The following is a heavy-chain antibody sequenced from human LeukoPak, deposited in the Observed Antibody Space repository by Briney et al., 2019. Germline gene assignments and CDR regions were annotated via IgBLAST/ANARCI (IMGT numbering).Heavy chain of an antibody. D-gene: IGHD3-22*01. CDR3: ARLPYYYDSSGYSYYYYMDV. CDR2: IYPGDSDT. V-gene: IGHV5-51*01. Sequence: GESLKISCKGSGYSFTSYWIGWVRQMPGKGLEWMGIIYPGDSDTSYSPSFQGQVTISADKSISTAYLQWSSLKASDTAMYYCARLPYYYDSSGYSYYYYMDVWGKGTTVTVSS. CDR1: GYSFTSYW. J-gene: IGHJ6*03.